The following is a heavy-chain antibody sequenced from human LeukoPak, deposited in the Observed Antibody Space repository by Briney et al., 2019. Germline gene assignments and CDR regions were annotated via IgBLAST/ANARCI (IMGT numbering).Heavy chain of an antibody. CDR2: IYHSGTTYSGST. V-gene: IGHV4-39*07. D-gene: IGHD5-18*01. Sequence: SETLSLTCNDSGASMSNYYWVWIRQPPGKGLEWIGSIYHSGTTYSGSTYYNPSLKSRVTISLDTSKNQFSLKVGSMTAADTAVYYCARAGGYGLIDYWGHGTMVTVSS. J-gene: IGHJ4*01. CDR1: GASMSNYY. CDR3: ARAGGYGLIDY.